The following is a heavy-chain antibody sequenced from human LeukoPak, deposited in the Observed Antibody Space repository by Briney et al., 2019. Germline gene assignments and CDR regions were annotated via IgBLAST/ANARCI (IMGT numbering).Heavy chain of an antibody. CDR1: GFTFSSYA. J-gene: IGHJ3*02. CDR2: ISGSGDST. CDR3: ARDRSYKQGKAFDI. V-gene: IGHV3-23*01. D-gene: IGHD1-14*01. Sequence: PGGSLRLSCAASGFTFSSYAMRWVRQAPGEGLEWVSAISGSGDSTYYADSVKGRFTISRDNSKNTLYLQMNSLRAEDTAVYYCARDRSYKQGKAFDIWGQGTMVTVSS.